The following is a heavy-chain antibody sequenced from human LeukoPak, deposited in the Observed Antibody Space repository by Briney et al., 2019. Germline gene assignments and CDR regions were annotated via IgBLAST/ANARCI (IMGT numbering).Heavy chain of an antibody. D-gene: IGHD1-26*01. CDR3: ARANAFATIRHYYYGMDV. CDR1: GGTLSSYA. J-gene: IGHJ6*02. V-gene: IGHV1-69*13. CDR2: IIPIFGTA. Sequence: SVKVSCKASGGTLSSYAISWVRQAPGQGLEWMGGIIPIFGTANYAQKFQGRVTITADESTSTAYMELSSLRSEDTAVYYCARANAFATIRHYYYGMDVWGQGTTVTVSS.